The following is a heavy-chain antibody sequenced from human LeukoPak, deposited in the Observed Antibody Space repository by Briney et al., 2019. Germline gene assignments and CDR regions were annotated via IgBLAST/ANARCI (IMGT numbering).Heavy chain of an antibody. CDR3: ATRRGYYDSSVFDAFDI. J-gene: IGHJ3*02. V-gene: IGHV1-24*01. CDR1: GYTLIELS. CDR2: FDPEDGET. D-gene: IGHD3-22*01. Sequence: ASVKVSCKVSGYTLIELSMHWVRQAPGKGLEWMGGFDPEDGETIYAQKFQGRVTMTEDTSTDTAYMELSSLRSEDTAVYYCATRRGYYDSSVFDAFDIWGQGTMVTVSS.